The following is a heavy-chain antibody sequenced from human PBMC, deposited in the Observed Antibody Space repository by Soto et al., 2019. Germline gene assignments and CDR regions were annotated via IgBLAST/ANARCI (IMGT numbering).Heavy chain of an antibody. J-gene: IGHJ5*02. CDR1: GYSFTRYW. CDR2: VDPSDSYT. Sequence: EVQLVQSGAEVKKPGESLRISCEGSGYSFTRYWITWVRQMPGKGLEWMGRVDPSDSYTNYSPSFQGHVSISVDKSISTAYLHWSSLKASDTAMYYCAKSGTGTRDFDPWGQGTLFTVSS. V-gene: IGHV5-10-1*01. CDR3: AKSGTGTRDFDP. D-gene: IGHD1-1*01.